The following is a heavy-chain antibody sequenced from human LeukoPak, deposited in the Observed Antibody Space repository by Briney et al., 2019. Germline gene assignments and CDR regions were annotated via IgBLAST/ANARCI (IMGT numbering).Heavy chain of an antibody. V-gene: IGHV1-2*02. CDR2: INPNSGGT. CDR3: ARMDVVITTSDY. J-gene: IGHJ4*02. D-gene: IGHD3-22*01. Sequence: ASVKVSCKASGGTTSAIGWVRQAPGQGLEWMGWINPNSGGTNYAQKFQGRVTMTRDTSISTAYMELSRLRSDDTAVYYCARMDVVITTSDYWGQGTLVTVSS. CDR1: GGTTSA.